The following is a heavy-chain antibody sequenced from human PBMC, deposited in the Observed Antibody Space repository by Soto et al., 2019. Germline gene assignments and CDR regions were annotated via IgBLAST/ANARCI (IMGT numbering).Heavy chain of an antibody. Sequence: SLKISCAASGFTFDDYAMHWVRQAPGKGLEWVSGISWNSGSIGYADSVKGRFTISRDNAKNSLYLQMNSLRAEDTALYYCAKATLGGDYDFWSGYYYFDYWGQGTLVTVSS. V-gene: IGHV3-9*01. D-gene: IGHD3-3*01. CDR1: GFTFDDYA. J-gene: IGHJ4*02. CDR2: ISWNSGSI. CDR3: AKATLGGDYDFWSGYYYFDY.